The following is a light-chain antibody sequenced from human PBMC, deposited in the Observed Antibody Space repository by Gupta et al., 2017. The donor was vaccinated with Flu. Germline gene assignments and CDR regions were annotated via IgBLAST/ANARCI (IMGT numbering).Light chain of an antibody. Sequence: DRAILSCRASQSVNIYLAWYQQKPGQPPRLLMVDPSKRAAGIPDRFSGSGSGTDFTLTISTLEPEDFAVYYCQQRSGLPMYTFGQGTKLE. V-gene: IGKV3-11*01. CDR2: DPS. J-gene: IGKJ2*01. CDR1: QSVNIY. CDR3: QQRSGLPMYT.